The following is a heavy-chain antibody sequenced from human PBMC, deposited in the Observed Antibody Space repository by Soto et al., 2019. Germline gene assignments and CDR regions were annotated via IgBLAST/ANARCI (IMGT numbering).Heavy chain of an antibody. V-gene: IGHV4-59*01. Sequence: PSETLSLTCTVSGDSISAYYWNWIRQSPGKGLEWIGYVHYCGSTNYNPSLERRVTISVASSKTQFSLKLTSVTAADTAVYFCARNPKDFWSGYFFDHWGQGALVTVSS. CDR3: ARNPKDFWSGYFFDH. CDR1: GDSISAYY. CDR2: VHYCGST. D-gene: IGHD3-3*01. J-gene: IGHJ4*02.